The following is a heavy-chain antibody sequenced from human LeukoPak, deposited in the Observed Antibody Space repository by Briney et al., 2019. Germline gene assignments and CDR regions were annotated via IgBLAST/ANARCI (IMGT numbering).Heavy chain of an antibody. J-gene: IGHJ4*02. D-gene: IGHD2-2*01. CDR2: ISANNGET. Sequence: EASVKVSCKASGYTFTNYGISWVRQAPGQGLEWMSWISANNGETRYAQNFQGRVTMTTDTSTTTAYMELRSLRSDDTAVYYCARVPPSAHQLLSSDYWGQGTQVTVSP. V-gene: IGHV1-18*04. CDR1: GYTFTNYG. CDR3: ARVPPSAHQLLSSDY.